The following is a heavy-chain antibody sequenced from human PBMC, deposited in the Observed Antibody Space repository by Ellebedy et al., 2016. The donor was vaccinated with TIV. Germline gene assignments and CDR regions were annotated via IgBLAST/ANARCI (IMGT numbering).Heavy chain of an antibody. D-gene: IGHD4-23*01. Sequence: GESLKISCKGSGYSFTSYWFGWVRQMPGKGLEWMGRINPSDSYSNYNPSFQGHVSFSADKSITTAYLHWNNLRASDTAMYYCARTRDYYEGNSYGGGMTVWGQGTLVTVSS. CDR1: GYSFTSYW. V-gene: IGHV5-10-1*01. CDR2: INPSDSYS. CDR3: ARTRDYYEGNSYGGGMTV. J-gene: IGHJ4*02.